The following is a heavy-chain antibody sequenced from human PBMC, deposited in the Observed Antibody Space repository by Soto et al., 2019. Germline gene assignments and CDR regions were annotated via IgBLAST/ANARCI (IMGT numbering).Heavy chain of an antibody. CDR1: GGSISSGGYS. CDR2: IYHSGST. Sequence: SETLSLTCAVSGGSISSGGYSWSWIRQPPGKGLEGIGYIYHSGSTYYNPSLKSRVTISVDRSKNQFSLKLSSVTAADTAVYYCARRGYDDSSGFFDYWGQGTLVTVSS. J-gene: IGHJ4*02. D-gene: IGHD3-22*01. CDR3: ARRGYDDSSGFFDY. V-gene: IGHV4-30-2*01.